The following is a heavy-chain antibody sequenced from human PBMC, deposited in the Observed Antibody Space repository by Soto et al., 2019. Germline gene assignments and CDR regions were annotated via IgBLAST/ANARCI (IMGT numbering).Heavy chain of an antibody. J-gene: IGHJ6*02. Sequence: PGGSLRLSCAASGFTFSSYSMNWVRQAPGKGLEWVSYISSSSSTIYYADSVKGRFTISRDNAKNSLYLQMNSLRDEDTAVYYCARDPRDYGGDYYYYGMDVWGQGTTVTVS. V-gene: IGHV3-48*02. D-gene: IGHD4-17*01. CDR3: ARDPRDYGGDYYYYGMDV. CDR2: ISSSSSTI. CDR1: GFTFSSYS.